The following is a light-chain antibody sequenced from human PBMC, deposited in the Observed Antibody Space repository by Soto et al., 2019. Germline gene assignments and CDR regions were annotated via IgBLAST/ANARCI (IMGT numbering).Light chain of an antibody. J-gene: IGKJ4*01. CDR1: QSISSY. V-gene: IGKV1-39*01. Sequence: DIQVTQSPSSLSASVGDRVTITCRASQSISSYLNWYQQKTGKAPKILIYAASTLQSGVPSRLSGSGSGTDLNLTISSLQPEDFATYYCQQLSTYPLTFGGGTKVDIK. CDR3: QQLSTYPLT. CDR2: AAS.